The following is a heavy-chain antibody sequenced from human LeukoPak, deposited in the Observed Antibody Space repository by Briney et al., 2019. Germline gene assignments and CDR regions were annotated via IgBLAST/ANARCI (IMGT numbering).Heavy chain of an antibody. CDR3: ARGGPSYSIDY. J-gene: IGHJ4*02. CDR1: GFTFSSYW. V-gene: IGHV3-74*01. CDR2: INSDGSSR. D-gene: IGHD1-26*01. Sequence: GGSLRLSCAASGFTFSSYWMHWVRQAPGKGLVWVSRINSDGSSRSYADSVKGRFTISRDNAKNTLYLQMNSLRAEDTAVYYCARGGPSYSIDYWGQGTLVTVSS.